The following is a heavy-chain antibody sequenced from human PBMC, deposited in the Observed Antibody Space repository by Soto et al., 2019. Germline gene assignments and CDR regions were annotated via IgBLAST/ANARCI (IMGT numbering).Heavy chain of an antibody. CDR2: IYSSGST. Sequence: PSETLSLTCTVSGGSISSSSYYWGWIRQPPGKGLEWIGSIYSSGSTYYNPSLNSRVTVSVDTSKNQFSLNVISVTAADTAVYYCRRSSRYSTDVWGQGTTVTVSS. V-gene: IGHV4-39*01. D-gene: IGHD6-13*01. CDR3: RRSSRYSTDV. CDR1: GGSISSSSYY. J-gene: IGHJ6*02.